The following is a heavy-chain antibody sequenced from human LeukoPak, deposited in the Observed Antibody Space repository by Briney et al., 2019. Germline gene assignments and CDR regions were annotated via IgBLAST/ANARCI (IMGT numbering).Heavy chain of an antibody. CDR1: GGSISSYY. CDR2: IFHSGST. V-gene: IGHV4-59*01. CDR3: ARRYYDSNGYYYFDY. Sequence: SETLSLTCTVSGGSISSYYWSWIRQPPGKGLEWIGYIFHSGSTNYNPSLKSRVTISVDTSKNQFSLKLSSVTAADTAVYYCARRYYDSNGYYYFDYWGQGTLVTVSS. J-gene: IGHJ4*02. D-gene: IGHD3-22*01.